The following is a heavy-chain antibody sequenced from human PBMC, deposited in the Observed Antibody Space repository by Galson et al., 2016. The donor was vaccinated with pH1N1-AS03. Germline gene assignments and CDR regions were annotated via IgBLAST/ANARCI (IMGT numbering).Heavy chain of an antibody. J-gene: IGHJ3*01. CDR3: VRGSPHSSSTNYAFEF. CDR1: GYAFIDYY. Sequence: SVKVSCKASGYAFIDYYMHLLRQAPGQGLEWMAWINTDSGGTDYAQKFQGRVTMTRDASISTTYMELSSLRSDDTAVYYCVRGSPHSSSTNYAFEFWGRGTMVTVSS. V-gene: IGHV1-2*02. D-gene: IGHD6-13*01. CDR2: INTDSGGT.